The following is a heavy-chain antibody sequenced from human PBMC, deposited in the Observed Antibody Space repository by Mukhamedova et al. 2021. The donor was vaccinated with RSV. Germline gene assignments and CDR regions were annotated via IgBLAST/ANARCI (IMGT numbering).Heavy chain of an antibody. CDR3: ARDRAIKYKWFDT. CDR2: LSHSGST. D-gene: IGHD3-10*01. J-gene: IGHJ5*02. V-gene: IGHV4-59*01. Sequence: WSWIRQSPGKGLEWIGYLSHSGSTNYNPSLKSRATISLDTSKSQFSLRLSSVTAADSAVYYCARDRAIKYKWFDTWGKGTRVTVS.